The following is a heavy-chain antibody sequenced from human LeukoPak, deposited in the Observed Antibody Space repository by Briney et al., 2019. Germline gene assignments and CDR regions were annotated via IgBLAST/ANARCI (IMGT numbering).Heavy chain of an antibody. CDR2: IYSGGST. CDR1: RFTLSSNH. V-gene: IGHV3-53*01. Sequence: GGSLRHSRVASRFTLSSNHMSWVRPAPGKGVEWVSVIYSGGSTYYTDPVKGRFTISRDNSKNTLYLQMNSLRAEDTAVYYCARTGYANNWFDPWGQGTLVTVSS. CDR3: ARTGYANNWFDP. J-gene: IGHJ5*02. D-gene: IGHD3-9*01.